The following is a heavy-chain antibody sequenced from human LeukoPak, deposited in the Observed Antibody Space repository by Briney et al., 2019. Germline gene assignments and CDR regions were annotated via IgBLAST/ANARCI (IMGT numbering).Heavy chain of an antibody. D-gene: IGHD1-14*01. J-gene: IGHJ5*02. V-gene: IGHV4-38-2*02. CDR1: GYSISSGYY. CDR2: IYHSGST. Sequence: SETLSLTCTVSGYSISSGYYWGWIRQPPGKGLEWIGSIYHSGSTYYNPSLKSRVTISVDTSKNQFSLKLSSVTAADTAVYYRARDLEPRYWVGPWRQGNLDTVSS. CDR3: ARDLEPRYWVGP.